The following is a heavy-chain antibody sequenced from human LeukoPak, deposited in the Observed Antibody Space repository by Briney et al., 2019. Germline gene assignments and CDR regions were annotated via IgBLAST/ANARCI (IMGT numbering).Heavy chain of an antibody. Sequence: PSETLSLTCTISGGSISGYYWNWIRQPPGKGLEWIGYIYYSGSTSYNPSLKGRVTISGDTSKNQISLKLSSVTAADTAVYYCARDLGGSYYDSSGTLTDIWGQGTMVTVSS. CDR3: ARDLGGSYYDSSGTLTDI. V-gene: IGHV4-59*01. CDR1: GGSISGYY. J-gene: IGHJ3*02. CDR2: IYYSGST. D-gene: IGHD3-22*01.